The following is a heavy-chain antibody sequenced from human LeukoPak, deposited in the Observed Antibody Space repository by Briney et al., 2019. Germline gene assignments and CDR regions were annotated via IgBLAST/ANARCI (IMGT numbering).Heavy chain of an antibody. J-gene: IGHJ6*02. D-gene: IGHD6-19*01. CDR3: ARQGAVGGTYHYYGLDV. Sequence: SETLSLTCTVSGGSINNYYWSWIRQPAGKGLEWIGYIYSSGSTNYSPTLKSRVTISEGTSKNQFSLNLRSVTAADTAVYYCARQGAVGGTYHYYGLDVWGQGITVTVS. CDR2: IYSSGST. CDR1: GGSINNYY. V-gene: IGHV4-59*08.